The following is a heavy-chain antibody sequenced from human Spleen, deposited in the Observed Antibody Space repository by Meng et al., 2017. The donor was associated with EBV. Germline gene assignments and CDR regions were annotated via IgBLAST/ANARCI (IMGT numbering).Heavy chain of an antibody. D-gene: IGHD4-17*01. CDR1: GEAVGCNY. CDR2: INHSGST. J-gene: IGHJ4*02. V-gene: IGHV4-34*01. CDR3: AGGRGLPNY. Sequence: QVRITQAGAGLLKPSATLSFTCALVGEAVGCNYWTGIGQPPGKGLVCIGDINHSGSTNYNPSLKSRVTLSADPSKNQFFLKMTSVTAAATALYYCAGGRGLPNYWGQGTLVTVSS.